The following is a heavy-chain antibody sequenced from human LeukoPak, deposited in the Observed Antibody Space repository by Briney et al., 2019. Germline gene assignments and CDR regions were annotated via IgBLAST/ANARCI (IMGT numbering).Heavy chain of an antibody. CDR2: IRYDGSNK. CDR3: AKDNNAGYDFWSARGSQGALDV. D-gene: IGHD3-3*01. V-gene: IGHV3-30*02. J-gene: IGHJ6*04. CDR1: GFTFSSYG. Sequence: GGSLRLSCAASGFTFSSYGMHWVRQAPGKGLEWVAFIRYDGSNKYYADSVKGRFTISRDNSKNTLYLQMNSLRAEDTAVYYCAKDNNAGYDFWSARGSQGALDVWGKGTTVTVSS.